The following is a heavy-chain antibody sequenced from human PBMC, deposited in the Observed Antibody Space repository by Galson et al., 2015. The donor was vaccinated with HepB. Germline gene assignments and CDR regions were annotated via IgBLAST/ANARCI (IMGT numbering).Heavy chain of an antibody. CDR3: ARPYTSGRYDWGH. J-gene: IGHJ4*02. Sequence: QSGAEVKKPGESLKISCKGSGYSFTSYWIGWVRQMPGKGLEWMGIIYPGDSDTSYSPSFQGQVTISADKSFSTAYLQWSSLKASDTAIYYCARPYTSGRYDWGHWGQGTLVTVSS. D-gene: IGHD6-19*01. CDR1: GYSFTSYW. CDR2: IYPGDSDT. V-gene: IGHV5-51*01.